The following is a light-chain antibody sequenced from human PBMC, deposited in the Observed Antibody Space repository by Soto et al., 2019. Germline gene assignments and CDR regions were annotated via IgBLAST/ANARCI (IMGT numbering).Light chain of an antibody. Sequence: QSALTQPPSASGSPGQSVTISCTGTSSDVRDYYYVSWYQQHPGKAPKLMIYEVSKRPSGVPDRFSGSKSGNTASLTVSGLQAEDEADYYCSSYAGSNNVVFGGGTKLTVL. CDR2: EVS. CDR1: SSDVRDYYY. J-gene: IGLJ2*01. V-gene: IGLV2-8*01. CDR3: SSYAGSNNVV.